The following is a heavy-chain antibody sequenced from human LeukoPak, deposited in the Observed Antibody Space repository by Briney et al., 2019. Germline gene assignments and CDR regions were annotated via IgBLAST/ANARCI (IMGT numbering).Heavy chain of an antibody. D-gene: IGHD3-3*01. CDR3: ASVLRFLEWEAESYGMDV. V-gene: IGHV3-7*01. CDR2: IKQDGREK. J-gene: IGHJ6*02. CDR1: GLTFSSYR. Sequence: GGALRLSCAGSGLTFSSYRMSWVRQAPGKGLEGVADIKQDGREKYYVDSVKGRFTISRDNAKNSLYLQMNSLRAEDTAVYYCASVLRFLEWEAESYGMDVWGQGTTVTVSS.